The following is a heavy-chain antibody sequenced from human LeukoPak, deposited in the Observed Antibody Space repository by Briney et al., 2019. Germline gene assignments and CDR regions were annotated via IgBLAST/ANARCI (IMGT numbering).Heavy chain of an antibody. CDR2: IRYDGSNK. CDR3: ARGDYSNAYRRYYYMDV. V-gene: IGHV3-30*02. Sequence: SGGSLRLSCAASGFTFSTYGMHWVRQAPGKGLEWVAFIRYDGSNKYYADSVKGRFTISGDNSKNTLYLQMNSLRAEDTAVYYCARGDYSNAYRRYYYMDVWGKGTTVTVSS. D-gene: IGHD4-11*01. CDR1: GFTFSTYG. J-gene: IGHJ6*03.